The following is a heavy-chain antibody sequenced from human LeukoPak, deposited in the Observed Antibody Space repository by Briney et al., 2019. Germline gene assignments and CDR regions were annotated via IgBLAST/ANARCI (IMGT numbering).Heavy chain of an antibody. CDR3: AKDGGRYYYGSGYYGGYYFDS. CDR2: ISGSGGST. V-gene: IGHV3-23*01. J-gene: IGHJ4*02. CDR1: GFTFSSYV. D-gene: IGHD3-22*01. Sequence: PGGSLRLSCAASGFTFSSYVVNWVRQAPGKGLEWVSAISGSGGSTYYADSVKGRFTISRDNSKNTLYLQMSSLRAEDTAVYYCAKDGGRYYYGSGYYGGYYFDSGGQGILVTVST.